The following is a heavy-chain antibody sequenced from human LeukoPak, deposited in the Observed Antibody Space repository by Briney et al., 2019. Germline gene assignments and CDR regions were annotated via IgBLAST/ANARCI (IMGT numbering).Heavy chain of an antibody. CDR3: ARGRDYYGSGSPDWFDP. CDR1: GYSFTSYY. D-gene: IGHD3-10*01. CDR2: INPSGGST. J-gene: IGHJ5*02. V-gene: IGHV1-46*01. Sequence: ASVKVSCKASGYSFTSYYIHWVRLAPGQGLEWMGVINPSGGSTRYAQKFQDRVTMTRDMSTSTVYMELSSLRSEDTAVYYCARGRDYYGSGSPDWFDPWGQGTLVTVSS.